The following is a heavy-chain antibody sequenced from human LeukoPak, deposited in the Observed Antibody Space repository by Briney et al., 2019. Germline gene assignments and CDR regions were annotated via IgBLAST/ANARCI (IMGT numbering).Heavy chain of an antibody. CDR1: GYTFTSYD. V-gene: IGHV1-2*02. CDR3: ARSSSDHRLTRY. Sequence: ASVKVSCKASGYTFTSYDINWVRQAPGQGLEWMGWINPNSGGTNYAQKFQGRVTMTRDTSISTAYMELSRLRSDDTAVYYCARSSSDHRLTRYWGQGTLVTVSS. D-gene: IGHD6-19*01. CDR2: INPNSGGT. J-gene: IGHJ4*02.